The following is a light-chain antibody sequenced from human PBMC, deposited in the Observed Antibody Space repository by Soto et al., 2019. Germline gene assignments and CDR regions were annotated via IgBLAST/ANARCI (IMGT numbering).Light chain of an antibody. CDR3: QQYGSSPLT. CDR1: QSVSSY. Sequence: EIVLTQSPGTLSLSVGERVTLSCRASQSVSSYLAWYQQTPGQAPRLLIYDTSNRATCTPDRVSGSRSGTDYTLTISRLETEDFPVYDCQQYGSSPLTFGGGTTVEIK. V-gene: IGKV3-20*01. CDR2: DTS. J-gene: IGKJ4*01.